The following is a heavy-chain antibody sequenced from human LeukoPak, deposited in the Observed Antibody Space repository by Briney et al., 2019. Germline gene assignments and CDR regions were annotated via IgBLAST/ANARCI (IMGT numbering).Heavy chain of an antibody. D-gene: IGHD6-6*01. J-gene: IGHJ4*02. CDR2: IYPSDSDT. CDR3: AMDSSSSVFYFDY. V-gene: IGHV5-51*01. CDR1: GYTFATYW. Sequence: GESLKISCKGSGYTFATYWIGWVRQMPGKGLEWMGIIYPSDSDTRYSPSFQGQVTISADKSISTAYLQWSSLKASDTAMYYCAMDSSSSVFYFDYWGQGTLVTVSS.